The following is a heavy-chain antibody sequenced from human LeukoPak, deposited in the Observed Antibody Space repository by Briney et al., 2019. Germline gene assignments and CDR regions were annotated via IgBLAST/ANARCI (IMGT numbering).Heavy chain of an antibody. CDR3: ARDVGGAGSH. Sequence: QPGESLRLSCAASGFTFRRYWMHWVRQAPGEGLVWVSRIDEHGTTIDYADSVRDRFTISRDNAKNTLYLHMNSLRAEDTAMYYCARDVGGAGSHWGQGSLVTVSS. D-gene: IGHD3-10*01. CDR2: IDEHGTTI. CDR1: GFTFRRYW. V-gene: IGHV3-74*01. J-gene: IGHJ4*02.